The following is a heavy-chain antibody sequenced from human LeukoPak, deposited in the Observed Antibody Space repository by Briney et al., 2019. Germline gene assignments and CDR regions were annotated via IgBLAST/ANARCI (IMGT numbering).Heavy chain of an antibody. V-gene: IGHV4-39*07. CDR1: GGSVSNSAFY. Sequence: SETLSLTCTLSGGSVSNSAFYWGWIRQTPGRGLEWIGSLYYTGDTYYSPSLKSRVSISVDTSKNQFSLKLSSVTAADTAVYYCARIKRGYSYGPLSTHYYYGMDVWGQGTTVAVSS. J-gene: IGHJ6*02. CDR2: LYYTGDT. CDR3: ARIKRGYSYGPLSTHYYYGMDV. D-gene: IGHD5-18*01.